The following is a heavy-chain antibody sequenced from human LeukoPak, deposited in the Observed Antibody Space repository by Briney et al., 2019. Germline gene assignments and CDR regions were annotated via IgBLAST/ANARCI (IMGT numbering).Heavy chain of an antibody. Sequence: GRSLRLSCAASGFTFDDYAMHWVRQAPGKGLEWVPGISWNSGSIGYADSVKGRFTISRDNAKNSLYLQMNSLRAEDTALYYCAKATMATTTPYYFDYWGQGTLVTVSS. V-gene: IGHV3-9*01. CDR2: ISWNSGSI. D-gene: IGHD5-24*01. J-gene: IGHJ4*02. CDR3: AKATMATTTPYYFDY. CDR1: GFTFDDYA.